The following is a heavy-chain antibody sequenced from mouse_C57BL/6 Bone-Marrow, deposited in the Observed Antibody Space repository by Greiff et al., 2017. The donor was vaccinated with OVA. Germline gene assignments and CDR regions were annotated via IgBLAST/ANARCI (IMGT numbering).Heavy chain of an antibody. CDR1: GYTFTDYY. J-gene: IGHJ2*01. Sequence: EVKLQQSGPELVKPGASVKISCKASGYTFTDYYMNWVKQSHGKSLEWIGDINPNNGGTSYNQKFKGKATLTVDKSSSTAYMELRSLTSEDSAVYYCARGIYYYGLFDYWGQGTTLTVSS. V-gene: IGHV1-26*01. CDR3: ARGIYYYGLFDY. CDR2: INPNNGGT. D-gene: IGHD1-1*01.